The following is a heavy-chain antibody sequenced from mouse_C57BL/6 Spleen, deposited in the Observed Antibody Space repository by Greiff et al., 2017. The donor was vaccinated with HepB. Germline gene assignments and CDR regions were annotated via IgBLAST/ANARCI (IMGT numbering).Heavy chain of an antibody. D-gene: IGHD4-1*02. V-gene: IGHV1-82*01. Sequence: VQLQQSGPELVKPGASVKISCKASGYAFSSSWMNWVKQRPGKGLEWIGRIYPGDGDTNYNGKFKGKATLTADQSSSTAYMQLSSLTSEDSAVYFCARSTGPYFDYWGQGTTLTVSS. CDR2: IYPGDGDT. CDR1: GYAFSSSW. J-gene: IGHJ2*01. CDR3: ARSTGPYFDY.